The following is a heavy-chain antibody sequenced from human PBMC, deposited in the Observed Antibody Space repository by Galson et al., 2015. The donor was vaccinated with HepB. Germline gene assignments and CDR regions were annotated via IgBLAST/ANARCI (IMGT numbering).Heavy chain of an antibody. CDR2: ISYDGRNT. CDR1: GFTFSDYD. CDR3: ARGFYFDASGYYGDYFDH. Sequence: SLRLSCAASGFTFSDYDMHWVRQAPGKGLEWMAVISYDGRNTYYGDSVRGRFTISRDNSKNTVSLHMTRLRSEDTAVYYCARGFYFDASGYYGDYFDHWGQGTLVTVS. J-gene: IGHJ4*02. V-gene: IGHV3-30*03. D-gene: IGHD3-22*01.